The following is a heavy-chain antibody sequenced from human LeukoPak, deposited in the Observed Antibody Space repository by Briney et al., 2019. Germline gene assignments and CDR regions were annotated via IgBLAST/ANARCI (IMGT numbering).Heavy chain of an antibody. J-gene: IGHJ4*02. D-gene: IGHD5-12*01. CDR1: GGSISSSSYY. CDR3: ARHLVATTLYPARPLPQFDY. Sequence: SETLSLTCTVSGGSISSSSYYWGWIRQPPGKGLEWIGSIYYSGSTYYHPSLKSRVTISVDTSKNQFSLKLSSVTAADTAVYYCARHLVATTLYPARPLPQFDYWGQGTLVTVSS. V-gene: IGHV4-39*01. CDR2: IYYSGST.